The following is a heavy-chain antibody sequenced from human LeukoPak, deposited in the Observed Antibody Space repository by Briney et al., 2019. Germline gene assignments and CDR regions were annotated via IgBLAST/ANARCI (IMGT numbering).Heavy chain of an antibody. CDR3: ARQTGSGLFILP. CDR2: IYYSGST. J-gene: IGHJ4*02. V-gene: IGHV4-61*05. D-gene: IGHD3/OR15-3a*01. Sequence: SETLSLTCTVSGGSISSSPYYWSWIRQPPGKGLEWIGNIYYSGSTNYNPSLKSRVTISVDTSKNQFSLKLTSVTAADTAVYYCARQTGSGLFILPGGQGTLVTVSS. CDR1: GGSISSSPYY.